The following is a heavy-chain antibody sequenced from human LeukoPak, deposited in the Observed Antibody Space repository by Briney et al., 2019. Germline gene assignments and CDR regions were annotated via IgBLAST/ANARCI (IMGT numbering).Heavy chain of an antibody. Sequence: GGSLRLSCGVSGFTLSDYWMHWVRHAPGKGLEWVSRINIDGSSRDYADSVKGRFTISRDNAKNSLYLQMNSLRAEDTAVYYCATYDYGGNSDYWGQGTLVTVSS. V-gene: IGHV3-74*01. CDR2: INIDGSSR. D-gene: IGHD4-23*01. CDR3: ATYDYGGNSDY. CDR1: GFTLSDYW. J-gene: IGHJ4*02.